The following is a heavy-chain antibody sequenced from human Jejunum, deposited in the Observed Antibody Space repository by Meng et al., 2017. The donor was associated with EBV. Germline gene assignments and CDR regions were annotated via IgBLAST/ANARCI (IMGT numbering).Heavy chain of an antibody. Sequence: EAPLVESAGALVKPWGSLRLSWATSGFTCSSYSMHRVRQAPGKGLEWVSYISSDSTFIYYADSVKGRFTISRDDAKISLFLQLNSLRAEDTAVYYCVRDSSFNVHWGQGTLVTVSS. CDR3: VRDSSFNVH. D-gene: IGHD3-16*02. V-gene: IGHV3-21*02. CDR1: GFTCSSYS. CDR2: ISSDSTFI. J-gene: IGHJ4*02.